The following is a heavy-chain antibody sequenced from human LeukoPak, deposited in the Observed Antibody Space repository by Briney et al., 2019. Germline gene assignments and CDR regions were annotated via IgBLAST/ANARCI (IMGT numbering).Heavy chain of an antibody. J-gene: IGHJ4*02. CDR1: GYTFTGYY. CDR3: ARGGRADFWSGYYFVQQTDDY. CDR2: INPNSGGT. D-gene: IGHD3-3*01. V-gene: IGHV1-2*06. Sequence: GASVKVSCKASGYTFTGYYMHWVRQAPGQGLEWMGRINPNSGGTNYAQKSQGRVTMTRDTSISTAYMELSRLRSDDTAVYYCARGGRADFWSGYYFVQQTDDYWGQGTLVTVSS.